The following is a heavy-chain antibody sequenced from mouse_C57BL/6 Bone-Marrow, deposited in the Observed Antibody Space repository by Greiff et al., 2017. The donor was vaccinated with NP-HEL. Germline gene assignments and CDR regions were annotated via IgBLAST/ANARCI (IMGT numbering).Heavy chain of an antibody. CDR1: GFSLTSYG. V-gene: IGHV2-4*01. Sequence: QVQLQQSGPGLVQPSHSLSITCTVSGFSLTSYGVHWVRQPPGKGLEWLGVIWSGGSTDYNAAFIARLRISKDNSKSQVFFKMNSLQADDTAIYYCASQSYYSYRYFDVWGTGTTVTVSS. J-gene: IGHJ1*03. CDR3: ASQSYYSYRYFDV. D-gene: IGHD2-12*01. CDR2: IWSGGST.